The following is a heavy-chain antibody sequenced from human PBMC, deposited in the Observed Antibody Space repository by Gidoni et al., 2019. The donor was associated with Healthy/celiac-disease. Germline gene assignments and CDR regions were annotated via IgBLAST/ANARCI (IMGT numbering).Heavy chain of an antibody. CDR2: ISYDGSNK. J-gene: IGHJ4*02. CDR1: GVTFSSYA. D-gene: IGHD2-2*01. V-gene: IGHV3-30-3*01. Sequence: QVQLVESGGGVVQPGRSLRLSCAASGVTFSSYAMHWVRQAPGKGLEWVAVISYDGSNKYYADSVKGRFTISRDNSKNTLYLQMNSLRAEDTAVYYCARDPGWDVVVPAAPPGFFDYWGQGTLVTVSS. CDR3: ARDPGWDVVVPAAPPGFFDY.